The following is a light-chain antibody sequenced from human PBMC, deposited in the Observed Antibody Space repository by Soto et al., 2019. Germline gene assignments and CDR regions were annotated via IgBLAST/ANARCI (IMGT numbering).Light chain of an antibody. CDR3: AAWDDSLSGPV. CDR2: RNN. CDR1: SSNIGSNY. J-gene: IGLJ1*01. V-gene: IGLV1-47*01. Sequence: QSALTQPPSASGTPGQRVTISCSGSSSNIGSNYVYWYQQLPGTAPKLLIYRNNQRPSGVPDRFSGSKSGTSASLAISGLRSEDEADYYCAAWDDSLSGPVFGTGTKVT.